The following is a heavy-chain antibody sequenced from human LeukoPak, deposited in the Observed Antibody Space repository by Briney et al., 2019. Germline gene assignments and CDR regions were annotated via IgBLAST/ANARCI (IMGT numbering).Heavy chain of an antibody. CDR3: ARAPLGSGYYFVDY. V-gene: IGHV4-34*01. Sequence: SETLSLTCAVYGGSFSGYYWSWIRQPPGKGLEWIGETNHSGSTNYNPSLKSRVTISVDTSKNQFSLKMSSVTAADTAVYYCARAPLGSGYYFVDYWGQGTLVTVSS. D-gene: IGHD3-22*01. CDR2: TNHSGST. J-gene: IGHJ4*02. CDR1: GGSFSGYY.